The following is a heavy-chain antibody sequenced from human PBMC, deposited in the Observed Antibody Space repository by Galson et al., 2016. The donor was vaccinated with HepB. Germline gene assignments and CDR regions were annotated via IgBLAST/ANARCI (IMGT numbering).Heavy chain of an antibody. V-gene: IGHV3-23*01. D-gene: IGHD3/OR15-3a*01. J-gene: IGHJ4*02. CDR1: GFTFSSYA. CDR2: LSGHGRSS. CDR3: AKVGYFDLWTCHFFDH. Sequence: SLRLSCAASGFTFSSYAMSWVRQAPGKGLEWVSALSGHGRSSYYADSVKDRVTISRDNSKRTVFLQLSSLRVEDTAIYYCAKVGYFDLWTCHFFDHWGQGVLVTVSP.